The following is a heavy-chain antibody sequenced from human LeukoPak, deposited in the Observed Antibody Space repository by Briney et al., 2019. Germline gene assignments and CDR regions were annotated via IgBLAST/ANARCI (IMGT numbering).Heavy chain of an antibody. CDR3: GRQIRVPEVSPGHFDY. J-gene: IGHJ4*02. CDR1: GVSISSYY. V-gene: IGHV4-39*01. D-gene: IGHD3-10*01. CDR2: IYYGGNT. Sequence: SETLSLTCTVSGVSISSYYWSWIRQSPGKGLEWIGSIYYGGNTYYNPSLKSRVTISLDTPKNQFSLQLSSVTAADTAVYYCGRQIRVPEVSPGHFDYWGQGTLVTVSS.